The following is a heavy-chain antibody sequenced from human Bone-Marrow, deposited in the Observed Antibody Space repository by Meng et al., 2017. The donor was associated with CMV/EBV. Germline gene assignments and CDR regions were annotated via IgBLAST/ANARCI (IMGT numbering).Heavy chain of an antibody. CDR1: GFTFDDYA. J-gene: IGHJ4*02. D-gene: IGHD6-13*01. Sequence: LKFSCAAAGFTFDDYAMHWVRPAPGKGLEWVSGISWNSGNIGYADSVKGRFTISRDNAKNSLYLQMNSLRAEDMALYYCAIGKGMAAAGEFDFWGQGTLVTVSS. CDR3: AIGKGMAAAGEFDF. V-gene: IGHV3-9*03. CDR2: ISWNSGNI.